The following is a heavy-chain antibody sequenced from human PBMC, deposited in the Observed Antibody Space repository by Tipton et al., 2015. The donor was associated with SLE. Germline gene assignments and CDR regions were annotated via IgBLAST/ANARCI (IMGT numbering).Heavy chain of an antibody. CDR1: GGSISSSSYY. CDR2: IYYSGST. CDR3: ARHGPRRGRFLEWLPYFDY. V-gene: IGHV4-39*07. Sequence: TLSLTCTVSGGSISSSSYYWGWIRQPPGKGLEWIGSIYYSGSTYYNPSLKSRVTISVDTSKNQFSLKLSSVTAADTAVYYCARHGPRRGRFLEWLPYFDYWGQGTLVTVSS. J-gene: IGHJ4*02. D-gene: IGHD3-3*01.